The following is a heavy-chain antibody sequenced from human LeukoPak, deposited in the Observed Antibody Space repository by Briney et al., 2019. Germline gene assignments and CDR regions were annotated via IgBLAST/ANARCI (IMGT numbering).Heavy chain of an antibody. CDR3: ARGSQDGYNTFDY. J-gene: IGHJ4*02. CDR2: GYHSGTT. V-gene: IGHV4-39*01. CDR1: GGSISSSSYY. D-gene: IGHD5-24*01. Sequence: KPSETLSLTCTVSGGSISSSSYYWGWIRQSPGKGLEWIGSGYHSGTTYYNPSLESRVSIFIDTSKNQFSLKLSSVTAADTAVYYCARGSQDGYNTFDYWGQGTLVTVSS.